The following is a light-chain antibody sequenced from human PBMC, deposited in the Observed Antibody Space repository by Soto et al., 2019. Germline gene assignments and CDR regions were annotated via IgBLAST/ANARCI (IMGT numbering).Light chain of an antibody. CDR1: QSVSRY. CDR2: DAS. Sequence: EIVLTQSPATLSLSPGERATLSCRASQSVSRYLAWYQQKPGQAPRLLIYDASNRATGIPARFSGSGSGTDFTLTISSLEPEDFAVYYCQQRFTWPPLTFGGGTKVELK. V-gene: IGKV3-11*01. J-gene: IGKJ4*01. CDR3: QQRFTWPPLT.